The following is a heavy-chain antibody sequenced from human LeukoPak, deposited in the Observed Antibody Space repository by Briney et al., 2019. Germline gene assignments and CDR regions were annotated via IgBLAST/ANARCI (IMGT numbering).Heavy chain of an antibody. CDR1: GYTFTGYY. CDR3: ARDFSDTHCFDY. V-gene: IGHV1-2*02. J-gene: IGHJ4*02. CDR2: INPNNCGT. Sequence: ASVKVSCKASGYTFTGYYLHWVRQAPGQGLEWMGWINPNNCGTDYAQKFQGRVTMTRDTSISTAYMELSGLRSDDTAVYYCARDFSDTHCFDYWGQGTLVSVSS. D-gene: IGHD3-10*01.